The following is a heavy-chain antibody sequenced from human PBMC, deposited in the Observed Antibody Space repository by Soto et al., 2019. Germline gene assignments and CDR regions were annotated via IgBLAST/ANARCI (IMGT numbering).Heavy chain of an antibody. CDR3: STLTAAARGY. Sequence: EVQLVESGGGLVKPGGSLRLSCAVSGFTFSDAWMSWVRQAPGKGLEWVGRIKSKIDGGTTEYAAPVKDRFTISRDDSKNTLYLQMNSLKTEDTAVYYCSTLTAAARGYWGQGTLVTVSS. CDR2: IKSKIDGGTT. CDR1: GFTFSDAW. D-gene: IGHD6-13*01. V-gene: IGHV3-15*01. J-gene: IGHJ4*02.